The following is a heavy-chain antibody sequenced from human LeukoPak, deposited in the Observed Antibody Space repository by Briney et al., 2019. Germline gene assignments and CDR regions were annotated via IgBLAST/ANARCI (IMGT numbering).Heavy chain of an antibody. J-gene: IGHJ4*02. CDR2: INPNSGDT. Sequence: ASVKVSCKASGYTFTAYYVHWVRQAPGQGLEWMGWINPNSGDTDYAQKFQGRVTMTRDTSISTAYMELSRLRSDDTAVYYCARDFITGDNFDYWGQGTLVTVSS. V-gene: IGHV1-2*02. D-gene: IGHD3-22*01. CDR1: GYTFTAYY. CDR3: ARDFITGDNFDY.